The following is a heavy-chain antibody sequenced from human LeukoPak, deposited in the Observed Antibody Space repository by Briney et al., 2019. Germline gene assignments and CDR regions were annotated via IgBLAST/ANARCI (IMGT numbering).Heavy chain of an antibody. V-gene: IGHV7-4-1*02. CDR1: GYTFGSYA. CDR3: ARDPGVTVVTGRRFDP. Sequence: ASVKVSCKASGYTFGSYAMNWVRQAPGQGLEWMGWINTNTGNPTYAQGFTGRFVFSLDTSVSTAYLQISSLKAEDTAVYYCARDPGVTVVTGRRFDPWDQGTLVTVSS. D-gene: IGHD4-23*01. J-gene: IGHJ5*02. CDR2: INTNTGNP.